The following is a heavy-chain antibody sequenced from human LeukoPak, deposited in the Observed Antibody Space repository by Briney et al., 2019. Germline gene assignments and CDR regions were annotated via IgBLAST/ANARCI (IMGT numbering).Heavy chain of an antibody. V-gene: IGHV3-64*01. J-gene: IGHJ4*02. CDR2: ISSNGGNT. Sequence: GGSLRLSCAASGFTFRSFAMHWVRQAPGKGLEYVSGISSNGGNTFYASSVQGRFTISRDNSKNTLYLQMGSLRGDDTAVYYCAMIGLPWGQGTLVTVSS. CDR3: AMIGLP. CDR1: GFTFRSFA. D-gene: IGHD3-22*01.